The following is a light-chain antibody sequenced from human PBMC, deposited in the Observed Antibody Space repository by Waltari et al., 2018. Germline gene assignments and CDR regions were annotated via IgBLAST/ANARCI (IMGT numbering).Light chain of an antibody. J-gene: IGKJ4*01. V-gene: IGKV1-39*01. CDR2: DGS. Sequence: DIHLTQTPTSLSASLGDRVTITCRASQRINIFLNWYQQKPGKAPNLLIYDGSNLQIGVPSRFSGSGSVTDFTLTISSLQPEDFSTYYCQQSYNNPTFGAGTKVEIK. CDR3: QQSYNNPT. CDR1: QRINIF.